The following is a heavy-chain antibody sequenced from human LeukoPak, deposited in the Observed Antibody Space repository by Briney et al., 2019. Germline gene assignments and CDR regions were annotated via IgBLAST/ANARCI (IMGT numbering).Heavy chain of an antibody. CDR1: GYTFTSYD. CDR3: ARAGGYCCRISCPYYFDY. J-gene: IGHJ4*02. V-gene: IGHV1-8*01. Sequence: ASVKVSCKASGYTFTSYDINWVRQAPGQGLEWMGWMNPNSGNTGYAQKFQGRVTMTRNTSISTAYMELSSLRSEDTAVYYCARAGGYCCRISCPYYFDYWGQGSLVAVSS. CDR2: MNPNSGNT. D-gene: IGHD2-15*01.